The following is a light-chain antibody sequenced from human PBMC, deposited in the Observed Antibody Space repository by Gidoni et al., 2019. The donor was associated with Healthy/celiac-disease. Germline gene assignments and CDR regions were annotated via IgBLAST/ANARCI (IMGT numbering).Light chain of an antibody. CDR1: QSVSSY. Sequence: EIALTQSAATLSLSPGERATISCRASQSVSSYLAWYQQKPGQAPRLLIYDASNRATGIPARFSGSGSGTDFTLTSSSLEPEDFAVYYCQQRSNWPLYTFGQGTKLEIK. J-gene: IGKJ2*01. V-gene: IGKV3-11*01. CDR2: DAS. CDR3: QQRSNWPLYT.